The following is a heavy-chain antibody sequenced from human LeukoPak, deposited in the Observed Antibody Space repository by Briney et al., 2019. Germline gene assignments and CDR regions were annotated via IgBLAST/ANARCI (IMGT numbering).Heavy chain of an antibody. Sequence: PSETLSLTCGVSGDSISSYYWSWIRQPPGRGLEWIGYIYNSGSIHYNPSLKSRVTISVDTSKNQFSLKLSSVTAADTAVYYCARHAPSYYYALIDPWGQGTLVTVSS. V-gene: IGHV4-59*08. CDR1: GDSISSYY. J-gene: IGHJ5*02. CDR2: IYNSGSI. CDR3: ARHAPSYYYALIDP. D-gene: IGHD3-10*01.